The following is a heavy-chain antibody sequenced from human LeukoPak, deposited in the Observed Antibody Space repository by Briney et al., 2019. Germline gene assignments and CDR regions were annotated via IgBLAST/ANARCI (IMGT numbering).Heavy chain of an antibody. V-gene: IGHV4-4*09. J-gene: IGHJ2*01. CDR1: GGSISSYY. CDR3: ARRGRIFGPESL. Sequence: SETLSLTCTVSGGSISSYYWSWIRQPPGKGLEWIGYTYTTGTTDYTTGSTDYNPSLKSRVSISVDTSKSRLSLNLNSVTAADTAVYFCARRGRIFGPESLWGRGTLVTVSS. CDR2: TYTTGTTDYTTGST. D-gene: IGHD3/OR15-3a*01.